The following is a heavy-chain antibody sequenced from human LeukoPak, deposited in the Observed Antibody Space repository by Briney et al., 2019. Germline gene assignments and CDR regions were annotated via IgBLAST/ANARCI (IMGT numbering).Heavy chain of an antibody. CDR2: ISSSSSYI. CDR1: GFTFSSYS. CDR3: ASTGGYGSGTYDYYYFGMDV. V-gene: IGHV3-21*01. Sequence: NTGGSLRLSCAASGFTFSSYSMNWVRQAPGKGLEWVSSISSSSSYIYYADSVKGRFTISRDNAKNSLYLQMNSLRAEDTAVYYCASTGGYGSGTYDYYYFGMDVWGQGTTVTVSS. D-gene: IGHD3-10*01. J-gene: IGHJ6*02.